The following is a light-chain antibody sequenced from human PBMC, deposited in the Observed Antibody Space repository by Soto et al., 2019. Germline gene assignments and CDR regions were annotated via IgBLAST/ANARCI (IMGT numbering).Light chain of an antibody. V-gene: IGKV4-1*01. CDR2: WAS. Sequence: DIVVTQSPDSLAVSLGERATINCKSSQSVFFSLNNHDSLAWYQQKPGPPLRLLLYWASTRASGVPERFSGSGSGTDFTLTITSLQAEDVGVYYCQQYCTTPPTFGRGTKVEV. CDR3: QQYCTTPPT. CDR1: QSVFFSLNNHDS. J-gene: IGKJ1*01.